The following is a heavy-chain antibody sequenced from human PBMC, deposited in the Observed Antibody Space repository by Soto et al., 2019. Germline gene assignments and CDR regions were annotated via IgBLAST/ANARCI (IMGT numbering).Heavy chain of an antibody. D-gene: IGHD6-6*01. CDR3: AKVIRADSTSSNFYYYSGLDV. CDR2: ISNTGINK. Sequence: ESGGCVVQPGRSLRLSCAASGFTFRTYGMHWVRQAPGKGLEWLAVISNTGINKYYADSVKGRFTISRDNSRDTLFLQMQSLRGEDTAIYYCAKVIRADSTSSNFYYYSGLDVWGQGTTVTVSS. CDR1: GFTFRTYG. V-gene: IGHV3-30*18. J-gene: IGHJ6*02.